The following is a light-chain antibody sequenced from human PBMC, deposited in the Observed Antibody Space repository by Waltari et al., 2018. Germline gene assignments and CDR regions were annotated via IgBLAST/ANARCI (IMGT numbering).Light chain of an antibody. Sequence: DIQLTQSPSFLSASIDDRVTITCRASQGISSCLAWYPQKPGKAPKLPIYAASTLQSGVPSRFSGSGSGTEFALSISSLQPEDCATYFCQELNTYPQSLTFGGGTKVEL. CDR1: QGISSC. J-gene: IGKJ4*01. CDR3: QELNTYPQSLT. V-gene: IGKV1-9*01. CDR2: AAS.